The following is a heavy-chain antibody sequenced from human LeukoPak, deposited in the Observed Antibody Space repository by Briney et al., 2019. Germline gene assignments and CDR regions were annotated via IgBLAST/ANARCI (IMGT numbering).Heavy chain of an antibody. CDR2: INHSGGT. Sequence: SETLSLTCAVYGGSFSGYSWNWIRQPPVKGLEWIGEINHSGGTNYNPSLKSRVTISVDTSKNQFSLKLSSVTAADTAVYYCARDLVDSSAYYYGFDPWGQGTLVTVSS. J-gene: IGHJ5*02. CDR1: GGSFSGYS. CDR3: ARDLVDSSAYYYGFDP. D-gene: IGHD3-22*01. V-gene: IGHV4-34*01.